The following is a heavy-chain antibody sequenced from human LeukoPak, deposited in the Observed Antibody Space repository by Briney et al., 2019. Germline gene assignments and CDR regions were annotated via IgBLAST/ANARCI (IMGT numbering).Heavy chain of an antibody. V-gene: IGHV3-48*02. CDR1: GFTFSNYN. CDR2: ISSSGRTT. D-gene: IGHD1-26*01. Sequence: GGSLRLSCAASGFTFSNYNMNWVRQAPGKGLEWISYISSSGRTTNYADSVKGRFTISRDNAKNSLYLQMNSLKDGDTAVYYCATSGTYRLDYWGQGTLVTVSS. J-gene: IGHJ4*02. CDR3: ATSGTYRLDY.